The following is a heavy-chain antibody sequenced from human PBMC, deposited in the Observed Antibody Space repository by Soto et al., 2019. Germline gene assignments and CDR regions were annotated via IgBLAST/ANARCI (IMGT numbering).Heavy chain of an antibody. CDR1: GFTFSSDA. CDR2: ISGSGGST. Sequence: EVQLLESGGGLVQPGGSLRLSCVASGFTFSSDAMSWVRQAPGKGLEWVSAISGSGGSTYYADSVKGRFTISRDNSKNTLYLQMNSLRAEDTAVYYCAKDFGRGSGRLPQYYFDYWGQGTLVTVSS. J-gene: IGHJ4*02. V-gene: IGHV3-23*01. CDR3: AKDFGRGSGRLPQYYFDY. D-gene: IGHD3-10*01.